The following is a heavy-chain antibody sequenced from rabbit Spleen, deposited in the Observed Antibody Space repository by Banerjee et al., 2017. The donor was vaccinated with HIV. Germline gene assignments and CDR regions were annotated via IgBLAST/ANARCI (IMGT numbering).Heavy chain of an antibody. CDR1: GFSLSNNYD. Sequence: QEQLEESGGGLVQPEGSLTLTCTASGFSLSNNYDMSWVRQAPGKGLEWIGYVYTGNGRTWYASWAKGRFTVSKTSSTTVTLQMTSLTAADTATYFCARGAYDIDLWGPGTLVTVS. J-gene: IGHJ6*01. CDR3: ARGAYDIDL. CDR2: VYTGNGRT. V-gene: IGHV1S45*01.